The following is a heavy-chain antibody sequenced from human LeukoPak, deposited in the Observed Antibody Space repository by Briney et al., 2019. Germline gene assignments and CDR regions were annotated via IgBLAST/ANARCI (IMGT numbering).Heavy chain of an antibody. D-gene: IGHD4-23*01. CDR3: ARAYGGNSQYFQH. CDR2: INHSEST. Sequence: SETLSLTCTVSGYSISSGYYWGWIRQPPGKGLEGIGEINHSESTNYNPSLKSRVTISVDTSKNQFSLKLSSVTAADTAVYYCARAYGGNSQYFQHWGQGTLVTVSS. V-gene: IGHV4-38-2*02. J-gene: IGHJ1*01. CDR1: GYSISSGYY.